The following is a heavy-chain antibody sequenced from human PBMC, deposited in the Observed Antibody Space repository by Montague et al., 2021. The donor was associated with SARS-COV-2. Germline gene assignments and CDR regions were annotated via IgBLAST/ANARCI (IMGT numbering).Heavy chain of an antibody. CDR1: GFTVSSNY. Sequence: SLRLSCAASGFTVSSNYKSWVRQAPGKGLEWVSLIYSSGRTSYADSVKGRFTMSRDNSKNTLYLQMNSLRAEGTAVYYCARDFGESRDHWGQGTLVTVSS. CDR2: IYSSGRT. D-gene: IGHD3-10*01. V-gene: IGHV3-53*01. CDR3: ARDFGESRDH. J-gene: IGHJ4*02.